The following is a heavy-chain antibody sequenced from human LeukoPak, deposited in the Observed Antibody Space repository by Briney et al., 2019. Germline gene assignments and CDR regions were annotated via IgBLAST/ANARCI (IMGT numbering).Heavy chain of an antibody. Sequence: GASVKVSCKASGYTFTGYYMHWVRQAPGQGLEWMGWINPNSGGTNYAQKFQGWVTMTRDTSISTAYMELSRLRSDDTAVYYCARSEWELGGAFDIWGQGTMVTVSS. D-gene: IGHD1-26*01. CDR1: GYTFTGYY. CDR2: INPNSGGT. J-gene: IGHJ3*02. CDR3: ARSEWELGGAFDI. V-gene: IGHV1-2*04.